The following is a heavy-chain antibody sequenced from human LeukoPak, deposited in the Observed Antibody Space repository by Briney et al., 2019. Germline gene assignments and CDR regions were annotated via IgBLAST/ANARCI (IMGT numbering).Heavy chain of an antibody. CDR3: GRDNNYKVDV. CDR2: IKTDGSVT. D-gene: IGHD4-11*01. J-gene: IGHJ6*04. V-gene: IGHV3-74*01. CDR1: GFSFSDYW. Sequence: PGGSLTLSCAAPGFSFSDYWMVWVRQAPGKGLVWVSNIKTDGSVTNYAGSVKGRSTISRDNAKNTLYLQMNSLRAEDTAVYYCGRDNNYKVDVWGKGTTVTVSS.